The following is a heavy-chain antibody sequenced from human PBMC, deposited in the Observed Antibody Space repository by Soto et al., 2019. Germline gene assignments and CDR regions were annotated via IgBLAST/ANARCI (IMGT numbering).Heavy chain of an antibody. J-gene: IGHJ6*02. CDR1: GFTVSSFG. V-gene: IGHV3-64D*06. CDR2: LSSNGIGT. Sequence: GSLRLSCSGSGFTVSSFGMHWVRQAPGKGLEHVSTLSSNGIGTYYADSVKGRFTFSRDTSKNTLYLQMSSLRTEDTAVYYCVKDMGQAAVGIRYPYGLDVWGLGTTVTVSS. CDR3: VKDMGQAAVGIRYPYGLDV. D-gene: IGHD6-13*01.